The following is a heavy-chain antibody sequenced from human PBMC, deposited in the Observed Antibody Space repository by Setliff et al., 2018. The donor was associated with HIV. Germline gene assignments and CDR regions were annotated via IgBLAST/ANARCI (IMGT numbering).Heavy chain of an antibody. V-gene: IGHV4-34*01. CDR1: GGSFSDYS. J-gene: IGHJ6*02. Sequence: SETLSLTCAVYGGSFSDYSWSWIRQPPGKGLEWIGEISYSGSTNYNPSLKSRVTISVDTSKNQFSLKLSSVTAADTAVYYCARTFGDLKHYNYYYTIDVWGQGTTVTVSS. D-gene: IGHD3-10*01. CDR3: ARTFGDLKHYNYYYTIDV. CDR2: ISYSGST.